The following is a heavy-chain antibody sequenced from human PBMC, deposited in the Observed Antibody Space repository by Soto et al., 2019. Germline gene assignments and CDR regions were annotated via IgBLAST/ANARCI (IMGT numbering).Heavy chain of an antibody. J-gene: IGHJ5*02. D-gene: IGHD3-9*01. CDR2: ISGSGGST. CDR3: AKDAPGYDILTGYYLYP. V-gene: IGHV3-23*01. CDR1: GFTFSSYA. Sequence: PGGSLRLSCAASGFTFSSYAMSWVRQAPGKGLEWVSAISGSGGSTYYADSVKGRFTISRDNSKNTLYLQMNSLRAEDTAVYYCAKDAPGYDILTGYYLYPWGQGTLVTVSS.